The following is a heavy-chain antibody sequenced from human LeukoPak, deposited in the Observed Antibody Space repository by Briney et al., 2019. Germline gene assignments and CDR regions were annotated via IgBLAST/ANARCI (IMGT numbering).Heavy chain of an antibody. CDR3: ARDRGWLTFDY. D-gene: IGHD5-24*01. V-gene: IGHV4-34*01. CDR1: GGSFSGYY. J-gene: IGHJ4*02. CDR2: INHSGST. Sequence: KPSETLSLTCAVYGGSFSGYYWSWIRQPPGKGLEWIGEINHSGSTNYNPSLKSRVTISVDTSKNQFSLKLSSVTAADTAVYYCARDRGWLTFDYWGQGTLVTVSS.